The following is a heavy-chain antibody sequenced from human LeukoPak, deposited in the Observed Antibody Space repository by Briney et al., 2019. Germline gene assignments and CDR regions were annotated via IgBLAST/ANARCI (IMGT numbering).Heavy chain of an antibody. D-gene: IGHD6-6*01. V-gene: IGHV1-69*05. Sequence: ASVKVSCKASGGTFSSYAISWVRQAPGQGLEWMGGIFPIFGTANYAQKFQGRVTITTDESTSTAYMELSSLRSEDTAVYYCASGIAARLTLNWYFDLWGRGTLVTVSS. CDR3: ASGIAARLTLNWYFDL. CDR2: IFPIFGTA. J-gene: IGHJ2*01. CDR1: GGTFSSYA.